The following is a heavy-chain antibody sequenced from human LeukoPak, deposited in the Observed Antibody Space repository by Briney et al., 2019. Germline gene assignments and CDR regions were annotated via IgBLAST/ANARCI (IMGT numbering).Heavy chain of an antibody. CDR2: IGASGETT. CDR3: AKRGVVIRVILVGFHKEAYYFES. V-gene: IGHV3-23*01. J-gene: IGHJ4*02. CDR1: GLTFSNFP. Sequence: GGSLTLSCSASGLTFSNFPMTWVRQAPGKGLEWVSAIGASGETTYYADSVKGRFTISRDNSKSTLFLQMNSLRAEDTAVYFCAKRGVVIRVILVGFHKEAYYFESWGQGALVTVSS. D-gene: IGHD3/OR15-3a*01.